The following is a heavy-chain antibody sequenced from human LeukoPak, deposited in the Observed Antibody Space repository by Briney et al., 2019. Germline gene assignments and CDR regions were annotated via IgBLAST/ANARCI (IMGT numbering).Heavy chain of an antibody. V-gene: IGHV3-21*01. D-gene: IGHD6-19*01. CDR2: ISTSSSYI. CDR3: ARQQWLDGAYYFDY. J-gene: IGHJ4*02. CDR1: GFTFSGST. Sequence: GGSLRLSCAAYGFTFSGSTMNWVRQAPGKGLEWVSSISTSSSYIYYADSVRGRFTISRDNAKNSLYLQMNSLRAEDTAVYYCARQQWLDGAYYFDYWGQGTLVTVSS.